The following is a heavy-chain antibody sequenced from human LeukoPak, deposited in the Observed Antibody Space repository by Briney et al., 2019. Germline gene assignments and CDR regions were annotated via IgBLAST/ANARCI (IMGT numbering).Heavy chain of an antibody. CDR1: GFTFSSYS. Sequence: GGSLRLSCAASGFTFSSYSMNWVRQAPGKGLEWVSSISSSSSYIYYADSVKGRFTISRDNAKNSLYLQMNSLRAEDTAVYYCAREKWLRTKRPYYMDVWGKGTTVTVSS. CDR3: AREKWLRTKRPYYMDV. J-gene: IGHJ6*03. D-gene: IGHD2-8*01. CDR2: ISSSSSYI. V-gene: IGHV3-21*01.